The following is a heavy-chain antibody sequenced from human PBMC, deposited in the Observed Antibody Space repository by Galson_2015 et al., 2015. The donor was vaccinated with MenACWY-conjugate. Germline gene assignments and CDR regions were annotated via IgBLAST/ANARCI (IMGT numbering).Heavy chain of an antibody. CDR1: GLTFSSYW. V-gene: IGHV3-74*01. Sequence: SLRLSCAASGLTFSSYWMHWVRQAPGKGLVWVSRVNSDGSGTGYADSVKGRFTISRDNAKNMLFLQMNSLKVEDTAVYYCARSYVPGSDRKNYYMDVWGRGTTVTVS. J-gene: IGHJ6*03. CDR2: VNSDGSGT. CDR3: ARSYVPGSDRKNYYMDV. D-gene: IGHD3-16*01.